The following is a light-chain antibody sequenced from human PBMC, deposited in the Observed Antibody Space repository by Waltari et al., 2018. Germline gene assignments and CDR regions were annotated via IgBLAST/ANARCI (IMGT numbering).Light chain of an antibody. CDR3: QQYNSYSPWP. CDR2: KAS. CDR1: QGISSW. Sequence: CRASQGISSWLAWYQQKPGKAPKRLIYKASSLESGVPSRFSGSGSGTEFTLTISSLQPDDFATYYCQQYNSYSPWPFGQGTKVEIK. V-gene: IGKV1-5*03. J-gene: IGKJ1*01.